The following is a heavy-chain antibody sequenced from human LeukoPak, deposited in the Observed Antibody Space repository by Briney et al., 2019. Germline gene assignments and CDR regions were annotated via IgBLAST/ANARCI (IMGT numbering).Heavy chain of an antibody. CDR1: GFTFSSYW. V-gene: IGHV3-7*01. CDR2: MKQDGREK. Sequence: GGSLRLSCVGSGFTFSSYWMSWVRQVPGKGLEWVANMKQDGREKHYVDSVKGRFTISRDNAKNSLYLQMNSLRAEDTAVYYCARTSANWNDLATFDYWGQGTLVTVSS. D-gene: IGHD1-20*01. CDR3: ARTSANWNDLATFDY. J-gene: IGHJ4*02.